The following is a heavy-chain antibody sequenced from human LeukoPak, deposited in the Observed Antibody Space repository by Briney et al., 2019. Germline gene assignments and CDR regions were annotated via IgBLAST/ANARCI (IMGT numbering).Heavy chain of an antibody. D-gene: IGHD4-17*01. CDR3: ARALASHTVLYYYYYHMDV. V-gene: IGHV6-1*01. CDR2: TYYRSKWYN. CDR1: GDSVSSNSAA. J-gene: IGHJ6*03. Sequence: SQTLSLTCAISGDSVSSNSAAWNWIRQSPSSGLEWLGRTYYRSKWYNDYAVSVKSRRSTNPDTSKNQFSLQLNSVTPEDAAVYYCARALASHTVLYYYYYHMDVWGKGTTVTVSS.